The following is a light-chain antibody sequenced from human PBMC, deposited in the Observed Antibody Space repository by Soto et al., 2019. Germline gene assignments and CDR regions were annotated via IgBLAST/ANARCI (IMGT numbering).Light chain of an antibody. V-gene: IGKV1-5*03. Sequence: DIQITQSPSTLSASVGDRVTMSCRASQSISSWLAWYHQKLGKAPNLLICKASSLETGVPSRFSGSGSGTDFTLTISSLQPHDFATSYCQHFNTYSWTFGQGTKVDIK. CDR2: KAS. CDR3: QHFNTYSWT. CDR1: QSISSW. J-gene: IGKJ1*01.